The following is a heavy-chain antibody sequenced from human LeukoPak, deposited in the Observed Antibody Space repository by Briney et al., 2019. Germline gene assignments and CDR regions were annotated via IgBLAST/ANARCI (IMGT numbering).Heavy chain of an antibody. Sequence: SETLSLTCAVYGVSFSGYYWSWLRQPPGKGLEWIGEINHSGSTNYNPSLKSRVTIAVDTSKNQFSLKLSSVTAADTAVYYCARARNRYCSSTSCYNAFDIWGQGTMVTVSS. D-gene: IGHD2-2*02. CDR3: ARARNRYCSSTSCYNAFDI. J-gene: IGHJ3*02. CDR1: GVSFSGYY. V-gene: IGHV4-34*01. CDR2: INHSGST.